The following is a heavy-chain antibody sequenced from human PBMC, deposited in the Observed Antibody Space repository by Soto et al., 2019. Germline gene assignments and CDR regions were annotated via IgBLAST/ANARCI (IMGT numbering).Heavy chain of an antibody. CDR3: VRHYSTSEFDP. D-gene: IGHD6-6*01. J-gene: IGHJ5*02. V-gene: IGHV5-10-1*03. CDR2: IDPTDSYT. Sequence: EVQLVQSGAEVKKPGESLRISCKGSGFRFTTYWISWVRQMPGKGLEWMGRIDPTDSYTDSSPSFQGHITMSADKSISTAYLQWSSLKASDTAMYFCVRHYSTSEFDPWGQGTLVSVSS. CDR1: GFRFTTYW.